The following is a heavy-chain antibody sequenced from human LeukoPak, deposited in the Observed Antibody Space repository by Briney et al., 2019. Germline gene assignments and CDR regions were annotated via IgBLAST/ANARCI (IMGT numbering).Heavy chain of an antibody. V-gene: IGHV4-34*01. CDR1: GGSFSGYY. Sequence: PSETLSLTCAVYGGSFSGYYWSWIRQPPGKGLEWIGEINHSGSTNYNPSLKSRVTISVDTSKNQFSLKLSSVTAADTAVYYCARVPSSSGDEDYFGYWGQGTLVTVSS. D-gene: IGHD6-19*01. CDR3: ARVPSSSGDEDYFGY. J-gene: IGHJ4*02. CDR2: INHSGST.